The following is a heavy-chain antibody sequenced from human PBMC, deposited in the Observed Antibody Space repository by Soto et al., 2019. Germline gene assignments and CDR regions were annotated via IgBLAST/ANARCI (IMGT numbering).Heavy chain of an antibody. CDR3: ARDSSSYEYYYYGMDV. CDR2: ISAYNGNT. D-gene: IGHD6-6*01. J-gene: IGHJ6*02. Sequence: QVQLVQSGAEVKKPGASVKVSCKASGYTFTSYGISWVRQAPGQGLEWMGWISAYNGNTNYAQKLQGRVTMTTDTSTSKAYMELRSLRSDDTAVYYCARDSSSYEYYYYGMDVWGQGTTVTVSS. V-gene: IGHV1-18*01. CDR1: GYTFTSYG.